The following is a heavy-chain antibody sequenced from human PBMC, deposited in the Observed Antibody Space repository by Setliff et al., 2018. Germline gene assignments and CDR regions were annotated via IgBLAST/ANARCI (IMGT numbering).Heavy chain of an antibody. CDR1: GFTFGDYA. Sequence: GGSLRLSCTASGFTFGDYAMSWVRQAPGKGLEWVGFIRSKAYGGTTEYAASVKGRFTISRDDSRNIAYVQMNSLKTEDTAVYYCTRDSYGSYYYGMDVWGQGTTVTVSS. V-gene: IGHV3-49*04. CDR2: IRSKAYGGTT. D-gene: IGHD5-18*01. J-gene: IGHJ6*02. CDR3: TRDSYGSYYYGMDV.